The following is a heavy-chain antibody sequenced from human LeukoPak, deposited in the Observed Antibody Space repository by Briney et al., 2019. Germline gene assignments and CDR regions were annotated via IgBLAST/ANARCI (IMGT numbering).Heavy chain of an antibody. V-gene: IGHV3-11*04. D-gene: IGHD3-10*01. CDR3: ARVLWFGEFPFDY. CDR1: GFTFSNYY. CDR2: ISSSGDMK. J-gene: IGHJ4*02. Sequence: GGPLRLSCAASGFTFSNYYMSWIRQAPGKGLEWLSYISSSGDMKYYSDSVKGRFTISRDNARNSLSLQMSSLRAEDTGVYYCARVLWFGEFPFDYWGQGTLVTVSS.